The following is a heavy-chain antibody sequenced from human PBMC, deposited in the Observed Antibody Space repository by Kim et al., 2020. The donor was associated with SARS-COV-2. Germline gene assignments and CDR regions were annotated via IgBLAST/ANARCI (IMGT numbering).Heavy chain of an antibody. Sequence: SVKVSCKASGGTFSSYAISWVRQAPGQGLEWMGGIIPIFGTANYAQKFQGRVTITADESTSTAYMELSSLRSEDTAVYYCAREYGDYDHYYYGMDVWGQGTTVTVSS. D-gene: IGHD4-17*01. CDR2: IIPIFGTA. CDR1: GGTFSSYA. V-gene: IGHV1-69*13. CDR3: AREYGDYDHYYYGMDV. J-gene: IGHJ6*02.